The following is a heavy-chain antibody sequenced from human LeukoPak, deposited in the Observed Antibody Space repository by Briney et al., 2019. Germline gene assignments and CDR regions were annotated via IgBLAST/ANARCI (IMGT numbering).Heavy chain of an antibody. D-gene: IGHD3-10*01. J-gene: IGHJ5*02. CDR1: GYTFTSYD. CDR2: VNPNSGNT. CDR3: ARRPPRYYSVNWFDP. V-gene: IGHV1-8*01. Sequence: ASVKVSCKASGYTFTSYDINWVRQATGQGLEWMGWVNPNSGNTGYAQKFQGRVTMTRNTSISTAYTELSSLRSEDTAVYYCARRPPRYYSVNWFDPWGQGTLVTVSS.